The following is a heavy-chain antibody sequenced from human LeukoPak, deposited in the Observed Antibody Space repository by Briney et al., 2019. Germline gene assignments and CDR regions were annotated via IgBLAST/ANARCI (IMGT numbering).Heavy chain of an antibody. CDR3: ARVVGAAAGTNWFDP. CDR2: IITSAGST. J-gene: IGHJ5*02. D-gene: IGHD6-13*01. V-gene: IGHV1-46*01. Sequence: ASVKVSCKASGYTFTSYYMHWVRQAPGQGLEWMGLIITSAGSTTYAQNFQGRVTLTRDTSTSTVYMEMSSLRSEDTAVYYCARVVGAAAGTNWFDPWGQGTLVTVSS. CDR1: GYTFTSYY.